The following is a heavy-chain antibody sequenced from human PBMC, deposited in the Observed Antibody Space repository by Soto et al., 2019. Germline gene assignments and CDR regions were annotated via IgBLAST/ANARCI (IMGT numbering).Heavy chain of an antibody. D-gene: IGHD3-10*01. V-gene: IGHV3-21*01. Sequence: EVQLVESGGGLVKPGGSLRLSCAASGFTFSSYSMNWVRQAPGKGLEWVSSISSSSSYIYYADSVKGRFTISRDNAKNSLYLQMKSLRAENTAAYYCARDYYGSGSPPTPAWSDPWGQGTLVTVSS. CDR1: GFTFSSYS. CDR3: ARDYYGSGSPPTPAWSDP. CDR2: ISSSSSYI. J-gene: IGHJ5*02.